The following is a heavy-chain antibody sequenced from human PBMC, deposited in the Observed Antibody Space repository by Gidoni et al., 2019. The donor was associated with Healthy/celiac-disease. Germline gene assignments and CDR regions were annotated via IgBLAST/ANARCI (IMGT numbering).Heavy chain of an antibody. V-gene: IGHV1-69*04. Sequence: QVQLVQSGAEVKKPGSSVKVSCKASGGTFSSYAISWVRQAPGQGLEWMGRIIPIFGIANYAQKFQGRVTITADKSTSTAYMELSSLRSEDTAVYYCARVLIGGGDPPYYYGMDVWGQGTTVTVSS. CDR1: GGTFSSYA. D-gene: IGHD4-17*01. CDR3: ARVLIGGGDPPYYYGMDV. CDR2: IIPIFGIA. J-gene: IGHJ6*02.